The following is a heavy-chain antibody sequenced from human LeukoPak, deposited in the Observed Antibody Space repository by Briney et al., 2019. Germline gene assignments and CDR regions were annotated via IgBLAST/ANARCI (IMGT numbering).Heavy chain of an antibody. J-gene: IGHJ4*02. V-gene: IGHV3-7*01. CDR1: GFTFSSYW. CDR2: IKQDGSEK. CDR3: AGTYYDILTGYYFY. D-gene: IGHD3-9*01. Sequence: GGSLRLSCAASGFTFSSYWMSWVRQAPGKGLEWVAKIKQDGSEKYYVDSVKGRFTISRDNSKNTLYLQMNSLRAEDTAVYYCAGTYYDILTGYYFYWGQGTLVTVSS.